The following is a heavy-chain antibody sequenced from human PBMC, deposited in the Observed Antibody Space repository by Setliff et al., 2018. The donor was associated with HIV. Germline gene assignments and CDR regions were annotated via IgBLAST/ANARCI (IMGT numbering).Heavy chain of an antibody. J-gene: IGHJ4*02. CDR2: IYHSGST. Sequence: PSETLSLTCAVSGYSISSGYYWGWIWQPPGKGLEWIGSIYHSGSTYYNPSLKSRVTISVDTSKNQFSLKLSSVTAADTAVYYCATHVLQFLEWLSHFDYWGQGTLVTVSS. V-gene: IGHV4-38-2*01. D-gene: IGHD3-3*01. CDR1: GYSISSGYY. CDR3: ATHVLQFLEWLSHFDY.